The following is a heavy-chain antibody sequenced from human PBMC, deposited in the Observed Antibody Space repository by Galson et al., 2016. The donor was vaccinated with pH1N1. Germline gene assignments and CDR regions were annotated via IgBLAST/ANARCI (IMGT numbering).Heavy chain of an antibody. CDR2: VSWDGGST. CDR1: GFTFHDYT. D-gene: IGHD3-16*01. J-gene: IGHJ6*02. CDR3: AKEIQRGSYGMDV. V-gene: IGHV3-43*01. Sequence: SLRLSCAASGFTFHDYTMHWVRQTPGKGLEWVSLVSWDGGSTYYADYVKGRFTVFRDNSKNSLYLQMNSLRSEDTALYYCAKEIQRGSYGMDVWGRGTTVTVSS.